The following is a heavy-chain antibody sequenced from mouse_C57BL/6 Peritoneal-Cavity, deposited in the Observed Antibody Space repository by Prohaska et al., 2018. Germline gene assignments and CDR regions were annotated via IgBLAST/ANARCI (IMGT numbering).Heavy chain of an antibody. CDR2: IHPNSGST. D-gene: IGHD1-1*01. J-gene: IGHJ2*01. CDR1: GYTFTSYW. V-gene: IGHV1-64*01. Sequence: QVQLQQPGAELVKPGASVKLSCKASGYTFTSYWMHWVKQRPGQGLEWIGMIHPNSGSTNYNEKFKSKAILTVDKSSSTAYMLLSSLTSEDSAVYYCASLTTVVATDYWGQGTTLTVSS. CDR3: ASLTTVVATDY.